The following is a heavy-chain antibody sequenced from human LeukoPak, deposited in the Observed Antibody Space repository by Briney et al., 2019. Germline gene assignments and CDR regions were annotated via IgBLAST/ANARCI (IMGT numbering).Heavy chain of an antibody. Sequence: ASVKVCCKASGYTFTSHDISWVRQAPGHGLEWVGWISGYNGNTDSAQKLQGRVTMTADTSTSTAYMELRSLRSDDTAVYYCARDPGGGMSAFDIWGQGTMVTVSS. CDR2: ISGYNGNT. CDR3: ARDPGGGMSAFDI. V-gene: IGHV1-18*01. D-gene: IGHD1-26*01. J-gene: IGHJ3*02. CDR1: GYTFTSHD.